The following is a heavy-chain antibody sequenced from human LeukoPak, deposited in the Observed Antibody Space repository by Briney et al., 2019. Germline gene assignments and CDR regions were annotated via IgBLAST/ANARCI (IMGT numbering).Heavy chain of an antibody. CDR1: GFTFSSYS. J-gene: IGHJ6*03. CDR2: ISSSGSTI. D-gene: IGHD3-10*01. CDR3: ARDYYGSGSYYYYYMDV. Sequence: GGSLRLSCAASGFTFSSYSMNWVRQAPGKGLEWVSYISSSGSTIYYADSVKGRFTISRDNAKNSLYLQMNSLRAEDTAVYYCARDYYGSGSYYYYYMDVWGKGTTVTISS. V-gene: IGHV3-48*04.